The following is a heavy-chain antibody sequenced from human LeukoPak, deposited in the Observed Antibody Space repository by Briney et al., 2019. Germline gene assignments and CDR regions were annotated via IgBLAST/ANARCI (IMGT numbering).Heavy chain of an antibody. Sequence: SETLSLTCTVSGGSISSSRYYWAWIRQPPGKGLEWIGSVFYTGTTDYNPSLNNRVTISIDTSKNQFSLNLGSVTAADSAFYYCAKYGSGTYWGQGTLVTASS. CDR3: AKYGSGTY. D-gene: IGHD3-10*01. V-gene: IGHV4-39*01. J-gene: IGHJ4*02. CDR1: GGSISSSRYY. CDR2: VFYTGTT.